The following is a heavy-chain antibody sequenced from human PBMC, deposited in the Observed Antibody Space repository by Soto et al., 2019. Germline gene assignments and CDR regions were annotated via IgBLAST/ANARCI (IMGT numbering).Heavy chain of an antibody. CDR2: IPQDGVDG. CDR3: ARDSLEYYYGMDV. V-gene: IGHV3-7*01. Sequence: LRLSCEVSGFTFSMYSMSWVRQTPGKGLEWVAKIPQDGVDGHYADSVKGRFTISRDNGKNSLYLQMNNLRAEDTAVYYCARDSLEYYYGMDVWGQGTTVTVSS. J-gene: IGHJ6*02. CDR1: GFTFSMYS.